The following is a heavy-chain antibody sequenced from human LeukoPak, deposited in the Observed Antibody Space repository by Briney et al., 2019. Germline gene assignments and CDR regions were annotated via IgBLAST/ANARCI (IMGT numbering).Heavy chain of an antibody. CDR3: AREGTGLEEYFDY. Sequence: PSETLSLTWTVSGGSVSSGSYYWSWIRQPPRKGLEWIGYIYYSGSTNYNPSLKSRVTISVDTSKNQFSLKLSSVTAADTAVYYCAREGTGLEEYFDYWGQGTLVTVSS. J-gene: IGHJ4*02. V-gene: IGHV4-61*01. D-gene: IGHD1/OR15-1a*01. CDR1: GGSVSSGSYY. CDR2: IYYSGST.